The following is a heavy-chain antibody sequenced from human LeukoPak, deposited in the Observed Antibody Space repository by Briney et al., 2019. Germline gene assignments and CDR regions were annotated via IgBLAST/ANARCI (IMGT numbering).Heavy chain of an antibody. CDR1: GFTFSNAW. CDR2: ISYDGSNK. V-gene: IGHV3-30-3*01. CDR3: ARAAYNWNYIVFYYYYGMDV. D-gene: IGHD1-7*01. Sequence: GGSLRLSCAASGFTFSNAWMSWVRQAPGKGLEWVAVISYDGSNKYYADSVKGRFTISRDNSKNTLYLQMNSLRAEDTAVYYCARAAYNWNYIVFYYYYGMDVWGQGTTVTVSS. J-gene: IGHJ6*02.